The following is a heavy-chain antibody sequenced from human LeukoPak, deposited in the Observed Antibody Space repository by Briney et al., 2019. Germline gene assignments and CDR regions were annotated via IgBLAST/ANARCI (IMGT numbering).Heavy chain of an antibody. CDR1: GVSISSYH. V-gene: IGHV4-59*01. J-gene: IGHJ4*02. D-gene: IGHD5-24*01. CDR2: IYNSGSI. CDR3: ARKDGDG. Sequence: PSETLSLTCTVSGVSISSYHWTWIRQPPGEGLEWIGHIYNSGSINYNPSLRGRVTISLDTSKNQVSLKLSSVTAADTATYYCARKDGDGWGQGTLVTVSS.